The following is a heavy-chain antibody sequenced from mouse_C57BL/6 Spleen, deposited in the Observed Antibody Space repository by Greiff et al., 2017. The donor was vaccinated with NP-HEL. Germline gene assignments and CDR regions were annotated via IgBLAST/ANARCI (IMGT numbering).Heavy chain of an antibody. CDR3: AKGQLRDY. CDR2: INPGSGGT. J-gene: IGHJ2*01. D-gene: IGHD3-2*02. V-gene: IGHV1-54*01. CDR1: GYAFTNYL. Sequence: VQLQQSGAELVRPGTSVKVSCKASGYAFTNYLIEWVKQRPGQGLEWIGVINPGSGGTNYNEKFKGKATLTADTSSSTAYMQLSSLTSEDSAVYYCAKGQLRDYWGQGTTLTVSS.